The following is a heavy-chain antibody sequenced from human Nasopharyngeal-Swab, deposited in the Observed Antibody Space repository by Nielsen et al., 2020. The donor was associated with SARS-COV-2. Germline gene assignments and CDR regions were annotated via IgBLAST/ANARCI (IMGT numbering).Heavy chain of an antibody. Sequence: SEILSLTCAVYGGSFSGYYWSWIRQPPGKGLEWIGEINHSGSTNYNPSLKSRVTISVDTSKNQFSLKLSSVTAADTAVYYCARRAARYYYGMDVWGQGTTVTVSS. CDR1: GGSFSGYY. V-gene: IGHV4-34*01. D-gene: IGHD6-6*01. CDR2: INHSGST. CDR3: ARRAARYYYGMDV. J-gene: IGHJ6*02.